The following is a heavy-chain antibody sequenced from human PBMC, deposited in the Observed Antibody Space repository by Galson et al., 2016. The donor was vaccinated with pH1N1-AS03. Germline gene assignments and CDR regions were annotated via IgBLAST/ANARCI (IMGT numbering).Heavy chain of an antibody. V-gene: IGHV1-69-2*01. J-gene: IGHJ4*02. CDR1: GYTFTDYN. Sequence: SCKVSGYTFTDYNMHWVQQAPGKGLEWMGLVDPDTSKTKYAEKFQGRVTITADTSGDTAYMDLSGLRSADTAIYYCAADGPRGSLSSWGQGTLVTVSS. CDR2: VDPDTSKT. D-gene: IGHD6-6*01. CDR3: AADGPRGSLSS.